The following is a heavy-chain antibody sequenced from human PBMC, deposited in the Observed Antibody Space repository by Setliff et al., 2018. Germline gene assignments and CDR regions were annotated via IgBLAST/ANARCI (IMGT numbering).Heavy chain of an antibody. J-gene: IGHJ6*03. CDR1: DGSLSTYY. D-gene: IGHD3-3*01. Sequence: PSETLSLTCTVSDGSLSTYYWSWIRQPPGKGLEFIGYVYYSGTANYSPSLRSRLTISVDASKKQFSLKLTSVTAADTAVYYCARMSGFLYMDVWGKGTTVTVSS. CDR2: VYYSGTA. V-gene: IGHV4-59*08. CDR3: ARMSGFLYMDV.